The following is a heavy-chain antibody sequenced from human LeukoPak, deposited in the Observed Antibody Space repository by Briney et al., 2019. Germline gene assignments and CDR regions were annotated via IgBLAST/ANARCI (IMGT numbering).Heavy chain of an antibody. CDR2: IIPIFGTA. D-gene: IGHD3-10*01. CDR1: GGTFSSYA. CDR3: ARSGVAENDY. Sequence: ASVKVSCKASGGTFSSYAISWVRQAPGQGLEWMGGIIPIFGTANYAQKFQGRVTITADESTSTAYVELSSLRSEDTAVYYCARSGVAENDYWGQGTLVTVSS. V-gene: IGHV1-69*13. J-gene: IGHJ4*02.